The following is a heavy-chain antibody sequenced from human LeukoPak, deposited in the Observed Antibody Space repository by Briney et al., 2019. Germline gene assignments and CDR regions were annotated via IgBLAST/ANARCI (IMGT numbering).Heavy chain of an antibody. D-gene: IGHD6-13*01. CDR1: GFTVSSNY. CDR2: IYSGGST. J-gene: IGHJ3*01. CDR3: AREEHRLAEAGTSAFDL. V-gene: IGHV3-53*01. Sequence: GGSLRLSCAASGFTVSSNYMSWVRQAPGKGLEWVSVIYSGGSTYYADSVKGRFTISRDNARNTVYLQMSSLRVEDTAIYFCAREEHRLAEAGTSAFDLGRQGTLVTVSP.